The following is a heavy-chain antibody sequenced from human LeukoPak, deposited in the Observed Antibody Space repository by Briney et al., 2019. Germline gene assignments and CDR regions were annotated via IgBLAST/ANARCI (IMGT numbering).Heavy chain of an antibody. CDR1: GGSISSYY. J-gene: IGHJ3*02. V-gene: IGHV4-4*07. CDR2: IYTSGST. Sequence: SETLSLTCTVSGGSISSYYWSWIRQPAGKGLEWIGRIYTSGSTNYNPSPKSRVTMSVDTSKNQFSLKLSSVTAADTAVYYCARVPGIAVAGAAFDIWGQGTMVTVSS. CDR3: ARVPGIAVAGAAFDI. D-gene: IGHD6-19*01.